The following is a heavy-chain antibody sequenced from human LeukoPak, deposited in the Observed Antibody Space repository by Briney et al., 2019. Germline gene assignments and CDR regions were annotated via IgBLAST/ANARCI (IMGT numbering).Heavy chain of an antibody. Sequence: GGSLRLSCAASGFTFSNSWMSWVRQAPGKGLEWVANIKHDGSDKFYVDSVKGRFSISRDNAQSSVYLQMNRLRVEDTAVYYCARVRLWFGELLDWFDPWGQGTLVTVSS. V-gene: IGHV3-7*01. CDR2: IKHDGSDK. D-gene: IGHD3-10*01. CDR3: ARVRLWFGELLDWFDP. CDR1: GFTFSNSW. J-gene: IGHJ5*02.